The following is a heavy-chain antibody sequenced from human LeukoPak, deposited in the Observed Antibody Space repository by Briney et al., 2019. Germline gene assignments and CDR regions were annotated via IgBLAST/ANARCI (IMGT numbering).Heavy chain of an antibody. CDR1: GYTFISYG. V-gene: IGHV1-18*01. Sequence: ASVKVSCKASGYTFISYGISWVRQAPGQGLEWMGWISAYNGNTNYAQKLQGRVTMTTDTSTSTAYMELRSLRSDDTAVYYCASTNRHDYGDYVTWFDPWGQGTLVTVSS. D-gene: IGHD4-17*01. CDR3: ASTNRHDYGDYVTWFDP. J-gene: IGHJ5*02. CDR2: ISAYNGNT.